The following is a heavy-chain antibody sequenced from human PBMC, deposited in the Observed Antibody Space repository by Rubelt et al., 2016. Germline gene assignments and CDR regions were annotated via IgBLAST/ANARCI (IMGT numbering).Heavy chain of an antibody. V-gene: IGHV4-38-2*02. CDR1: GYSISSGYY. Sequence: QVQLQESGPGLVKPSETLSLTCTVSGYSISSGYYWGWIRQPPGKGLAWIGRIYHSGSTYYNPSLKSRVTISVDTSKNQFSLKLSSVTAADTAVYYCASADYDFWSGSDRNWFDPWGQGTLVTVSS. CDR2: IYHSGST. D-gene: IGHD3-3*01. CDR3: ASADYDFWSGSDRNWFDP. J-gene: IGHJ5*02.